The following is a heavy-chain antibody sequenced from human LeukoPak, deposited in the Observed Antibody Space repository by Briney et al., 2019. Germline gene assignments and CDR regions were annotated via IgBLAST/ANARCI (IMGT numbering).Heavy chain of an antibody. J-gene: IGHJ4*02. CDR1: GGSISSYY. CDR3: ARHTSIIVINS. D-gene: IGHD3-22*01. V-gene: IGHV4-59*04. CDR2: ISHSGTT. Sequence: SETLSLTCTASGGSISSYYWSWIRQPPGKGLEWIGTISHSGTTYSNPSLTGRVTISADTSKNQFSLRLTSVTAAETAVYFCARHTSIIVINSWGQGTLVSVSS.